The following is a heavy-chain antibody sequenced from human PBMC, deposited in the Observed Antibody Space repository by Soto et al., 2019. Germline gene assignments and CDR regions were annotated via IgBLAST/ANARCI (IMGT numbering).Heavy chain of an antibody. J-gene: IGHJ4*02. D-gene: IGHD3-16*01. CDR3: AKDRRAGGNSAFYFDF. Sequence: GGSLRLSCAASGFTFSDHYMDWVRQAPGKGLEWIGRIRNKGNSYTTEYAASVKGRFTISRDDSQNSLYLQMNSLKTEDTAVYYCAKDRRAGGNSAFYFDFWGQGAQVTVSS. CDR2: IRNKGNSYTT. CDR1: GFTFSDHY. V-gene: IGHV3-72*01.